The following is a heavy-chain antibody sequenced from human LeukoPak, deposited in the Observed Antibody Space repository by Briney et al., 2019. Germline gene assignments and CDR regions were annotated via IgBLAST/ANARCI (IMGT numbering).Heavy chain of an antibody. CDR1: GGSFSAYF. D-gene: IGHD3-16*01. Sequence: PSETLSLTCGVSGGSFSAYFWNWIRQSPGTGLEWIGEVNHIGTSNYNPSVRSRVTMSVDRTKNQFSLKVKSVTAADTAKYFCAAPPTWGAAEFDFWSQGTMVIVSS. CDR3: AAPPTWGAAEFDF. J-gene: IGHJ3*01. V-gene: IGHV4-34*01. CDR2: VNHIGTS.